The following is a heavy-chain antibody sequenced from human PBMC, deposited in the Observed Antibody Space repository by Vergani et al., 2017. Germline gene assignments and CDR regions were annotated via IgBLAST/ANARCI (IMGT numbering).Heavy chain of an antibody. CDR3: ARDGNIVVVPAADTDRNWFDP. D-gene: IGHD2-2*01. V-gene: IGHV3-30-3*01. CDR1: GFTFSSYA. CDR2: ISYDGSNK. J-gene: IGHJ5*02. Sequence: QVQLVESGGGVVQPGRSLRLSCAASGFTFSSYAMHWVRQAPGKGLEWVAVISYDGSNKYYADSVKGRFTISRDNSKNTLYLQMNSLRAEDTAVYYCARDGNIVVVPAADTDRNWFDPWAREPWSPSPQ.